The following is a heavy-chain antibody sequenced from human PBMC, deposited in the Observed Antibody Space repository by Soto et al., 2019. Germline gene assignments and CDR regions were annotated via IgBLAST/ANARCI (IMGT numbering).Heavy chain of an antibody. CDR3: ATAFGGNYYYYGMDV. CDR2: ISWNSGSI. J-gene: IGHJ6*02. V-gene: IGHV3-9*01. Sequence: EVQLVESGGGLVQPGRSLRLSCAASGFTFDDYAMHWVQQAPGKGLEWVSGISWNSGSIGYADSVKGRFTISRDNAKNTLYLQMNSLRAEDTALYYCATAFGGNYYYYGMDVWGQGTTVTVSS. D-gene: IGHD3-10*01. CDR1: GFTFDDYA.